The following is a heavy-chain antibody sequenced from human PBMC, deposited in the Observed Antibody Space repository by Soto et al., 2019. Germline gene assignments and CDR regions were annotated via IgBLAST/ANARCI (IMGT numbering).Heavy chain of an antibody. J-gene: IGHJ4*02. V-gene: IGHV4-30-2*01. CDR3: ARVGGPATHFDY. D-gene: IGHD3-16*01. CDR2: VYHIGGS. CDR1: GDSITRGTYS. Sequence: QLQLRESGSGLLKPSQTLSLTCAVSGDSITRGTYSWSWIRQAPGKGLEFIGYVYHIGGSNYNPSLKSPVTMSVDVSKAQFSLTLTSLTAADTAVYFCARVGGPATHFDYWGEGILVPVSS.